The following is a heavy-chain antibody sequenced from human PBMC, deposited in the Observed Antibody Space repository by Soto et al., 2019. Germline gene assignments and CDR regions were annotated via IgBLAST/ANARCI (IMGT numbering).Heavy chain of an antibody. D-gene: IGHD3-3*01. CDR1: GGTFSGYA. CDR3: ARVRVRVLEWLGSEG. Sequence: QVQLVQSGAEVKKPGSSVKVSCKASGGTFSGYAISWVRQAPGQGLEWMGGIIPIFGTANYAQKFQGRVTITADESTSTAYMGLSSLRSEDTAVYYCARVRVRVLEWLGSEGWGQGTLVTVSS. CDR2: IIPIFGTA. J-gene: IGHJ4*02. V-gene: IGHV1-69*12.